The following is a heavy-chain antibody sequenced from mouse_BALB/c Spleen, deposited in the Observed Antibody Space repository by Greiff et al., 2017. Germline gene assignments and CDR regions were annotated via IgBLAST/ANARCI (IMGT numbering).Heavy chain of an antibody. CDR2: ISSGGGST. V-gene: IGHV5-12-1*01. CDR1: GFAFSSYD. D-gene: IGHD2-2*01. CDR3: ARHDGYDDYYAMDY. Sequence: EVQLVESGGGLVKPGGSLKLSCAASGFAFSSYDMSWVRQTPEKRLEWVAYISSGGGSTYYPDTVKGRFTISRDNAKNTLYLQMSSLKSEDTAMYYCARHDGYDDYYAMDYWGQGTSVTVSS. J-gene: IGHJ4*01.